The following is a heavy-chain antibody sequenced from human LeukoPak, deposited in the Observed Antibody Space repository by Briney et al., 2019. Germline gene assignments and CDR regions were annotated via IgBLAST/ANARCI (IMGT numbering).Heavy chain of an antibody. V-gene: IGHV4-34*09. CDR3: ARAAGYYDILTGNYGMDV. D-gene: IGHD3-9*01. Sequence: SETLSLTCAVYVGSFSGYHYNWIRQPPGMGLEWIGEIDHSGITKYNPSLKSRVTISVDTSKNQFSLKLSSVTAADTAVYYCARAAGYYDILTGNYGMDVWGQGTTVTVSS. J-gene: IGHJ6*02. CDR2: IDHSGIT. CDR1: VGSFSGYH.